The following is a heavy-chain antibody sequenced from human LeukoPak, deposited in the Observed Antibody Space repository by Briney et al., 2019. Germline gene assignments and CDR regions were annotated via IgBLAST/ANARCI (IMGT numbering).Heavy chain of an antibody. D-gene: IGHD3-16*02. Sequence: SVKVSCKASGYTFSTYPINWVRQAPGQGLEWMGGIIPIFGTANYAQKFQGRVTITADESTSTAYMELSSLRSEDTAVYYCARAEYDYVWGSYRYIESHFDYWGQGTLVTVSS. V-gene: IGHV1-69*13. CDR1: GYTFSTYP. CDR2: IIPIFGTA. J-gene: IGHJ4*02. CDR3: ARAEYDYVWGSYRYIESHFDY.